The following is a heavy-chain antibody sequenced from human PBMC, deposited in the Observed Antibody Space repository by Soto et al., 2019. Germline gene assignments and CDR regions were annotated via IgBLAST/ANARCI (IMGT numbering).Heavy chain of an antibody. J-gene: IGHJ4*02. Sequence: QVQLVQSGAEVKKPGSSVKVSCKASGGTFSSYAISWVRQAPGQGLEWMGGIIPIFGTANYAQKFQGRVTITADESTSTAYMELSSLRSEDTAVYYCAIAAYYDYVWGSYRCDYWGQGTLVTVSS. CDR3: AIAAYYDYVWGSYRCDY. D-gene: IGHD3-16*02. V-gene: IGHV1-69*01. CDR2: IIPIFGTA. CDR1: GGTFSSYA.